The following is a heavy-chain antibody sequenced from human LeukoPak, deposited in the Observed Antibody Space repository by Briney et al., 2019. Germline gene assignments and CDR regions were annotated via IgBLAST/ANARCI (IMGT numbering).Heavy chain of an antibody. V-gene: IGHV3-30*02. CDR3: ATSGGSGAFDI. J-gene: IGHJ3*02. Sequence: RPGGSLRLSCAASGFTFSTYGMHWVRQAPGEGLEWVAFIRHDGTNKYYGDSVKGRFTISRDNSKNTLYLQMNSLRAEDTAMYYCATSGGSGAFDIWGQGTMVTVSS. CDR1: GFTFSTYG. D-gene: IGHD3-10*01. CDR2: IRHDGTNK.